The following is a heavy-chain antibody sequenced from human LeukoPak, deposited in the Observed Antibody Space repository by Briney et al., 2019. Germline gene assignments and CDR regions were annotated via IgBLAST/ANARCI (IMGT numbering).Heavy chain of an antibody. J-gene: IGHJ5*02. CDR3: ARRNSYNRGFDP. CDR1: GGSISSSNW. D-gene: IGHD2-2*02. V-gene: IGHV4-4*02. CDR2: IYHSGST. Sequence: SETLSLTCAVSGGSISSSNWWSWVRQPPGKGLEWIGEIYHSGSTNYNPSLKSRVTISVDTSKNQFSLKLSSVTAADTAVYYCARRNSYNRGFDPWGQGTLVTVSS.